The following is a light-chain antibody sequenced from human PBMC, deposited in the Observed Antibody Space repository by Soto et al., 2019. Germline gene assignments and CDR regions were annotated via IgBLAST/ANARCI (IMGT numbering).Light chain of an antibody. V-gene: IGKV3-20*01. CDR3: QQYGSSPLIT. Sequence: EIVLTQSPGSLSLSPGDRATLSCRASQSVRNNYLAWYQQRPGQAPRLLIYAASSRATGIPDRFSGSGSGTDFTLTISRLEPEDFAVYHCQQYGSSPLITFGQGTRLEI. CDR2: AAS. CDR1: QSVRNNY. J-gene: IGKJ5*01.